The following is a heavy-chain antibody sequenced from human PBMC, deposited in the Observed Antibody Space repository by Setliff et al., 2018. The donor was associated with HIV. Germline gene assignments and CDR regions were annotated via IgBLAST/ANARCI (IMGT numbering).Heavy chain of an antibody. D-gene: IGHD1-20*01. J-gene: IGHJ6*03. CDR3: AKNDNYHYYYMDV. CDR2: IHTSGNT. Sequence: PSETLSLTCTVSGGSISSGDYYWTWIRQPAGKGLQWIGRIHTSGNTNYNPSLKSRVTISVDTSKNQFFLKLSSVTAADTAVYYCAKNDNYHYYYMDVWGKGTTVTVSS. V-gene: IGHV4-61*02. CDR1: GGSISSGDYY.